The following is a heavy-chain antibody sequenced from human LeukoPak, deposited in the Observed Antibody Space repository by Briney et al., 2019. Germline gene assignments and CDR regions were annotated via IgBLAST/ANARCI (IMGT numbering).Heavy chain of an antibody. CDR2: IRSKANSYAT. V-gene: IGHV3-73*01. Sequence: PGGSLRLSCAASGFTFSGSAMHWVRQASGKGLEWVGRIRSKANSYATAYAASVKGRFTISRDDSKNTAYLQMNSLKTEDTAVYYCTVPLAVAGWTNDYWGQGTLVTVSS. D-gene: IGHD6-19*01. CDR3: TVPLAVAGWTNDY. J-gene: IGHJ4*02. CDR1: GFTFSGSA.